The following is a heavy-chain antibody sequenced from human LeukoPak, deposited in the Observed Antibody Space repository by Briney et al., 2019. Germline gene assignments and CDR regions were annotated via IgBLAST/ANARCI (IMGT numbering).Heavy chain of an antibody. CDR2: IYYSGST. D-gene: IGHD4-11*01. J-gene: IGHJ4*02. V-gene: IGHV4-39*07. CDR3: SREAEDRNYEVAIDS. Sequence: PSETLSLTCTVSGGSVSTASYYWSWIRQPPGKGLEWIGSIYYSGSTYYNKSLKSRVTISIDMSKNQFSLKMRDVTAADTAVYYCSREAEDRNYEVAIDSWGQGTLVTVSS. CDR1: GGSVSTASYY.